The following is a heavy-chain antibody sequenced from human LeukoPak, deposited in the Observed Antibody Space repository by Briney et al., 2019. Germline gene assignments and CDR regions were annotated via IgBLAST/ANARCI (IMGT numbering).Heavy chain of an antibody. V-gene: IGHV3-30*02. J-gene: IGHJ4*02. CDR1: GFTFSNYG. CDR3: AKTGNPATGDY. Sequence: GGSLRLSCAASGFTFSNYGIHWVRQAPGKGLEWVAFIRYGGNNKYYADSVKGRFTISRDNSKNTLYLQMNSLRAEDTAVYYCAKTGNPATGDYWGQGTLVTVSS. D-gene: IGHD1-1*01. CDR2: IRYGGNNK.